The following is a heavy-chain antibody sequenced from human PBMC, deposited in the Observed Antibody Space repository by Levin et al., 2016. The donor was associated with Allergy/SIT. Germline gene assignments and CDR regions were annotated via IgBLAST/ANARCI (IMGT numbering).Heavy chain of an antibody. J-gene: IGHJ4*02. Sequence: WVRQAPGQGLEWMGWISAYNDNTNYAQKLQGRVTMTTDTSTSSAYMELRSLRSDDTAVYYCARGGHWDYSLDYWGQGTLVTVSS. CDR3: ARGGHWDYSLDY. D-gene: IGHD1-7*01. V-gene: IGHV1-18*01. CDR2: ISAYNDNT.